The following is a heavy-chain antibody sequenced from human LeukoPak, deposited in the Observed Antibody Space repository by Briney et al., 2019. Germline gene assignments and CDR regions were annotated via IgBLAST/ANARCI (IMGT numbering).Heavy chain of an antibody. Sequence: GSLRLSCAASGFTFSSYWMSWVRQAPGKGLEWVANKKQDGSEKYYVDSVKGRFTISRDNAKNSLYLQMNSLRAEDTAVYYCARDLLLWFGENGGDYWGQGTLVTVSS. CDR1: GFTFSSYW. V-gene: IGHV3-7*01. D-gene: IGHD3-10*01. CDR2: KKQDGSEK. J-gene: IGHJ4*02. CDR3: ARDLLLWFGENGGDY.